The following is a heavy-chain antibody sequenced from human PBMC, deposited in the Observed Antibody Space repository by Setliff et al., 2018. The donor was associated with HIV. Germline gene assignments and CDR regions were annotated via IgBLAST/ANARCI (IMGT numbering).Heavy chain of an antibody. Sequence: SEILSLTCTVSNDSISSYYWSWIRQPPGKGLEWIGYIYYSGTTNYNPSLKSRVTISVDTSKNQFSLKLSSVTAADTAVYYCARHVGYSSSSLDYWGQGTLVTVSS. CDR3: ARHVGYSSSSLDY. CDR1: NDSISSYY. CDR2: IYYSGTT. D-gene: IGHD6-6*01. V-gene: IGHV4-59*08. J-gene: IGHJ4*02.